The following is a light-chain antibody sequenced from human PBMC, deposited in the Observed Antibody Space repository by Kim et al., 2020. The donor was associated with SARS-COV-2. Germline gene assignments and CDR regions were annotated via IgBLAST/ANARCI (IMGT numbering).Light chain of an antibody. Sequence: PGQYVTISCTGTSSDVGGYNYVSWYQQHPGKAPKLMIYDVSKRPSGVLDRFSGSKSGNTASLTISGLQAEDEADYYCCSYAGSYVVFGGGTKLTVL. CDR1: SSDVGGYNY. CDR2: DVS. CDR3: CSYAGSYVV. J-gene: IGLJ2*01. V-gene: IGLV2-11*01.